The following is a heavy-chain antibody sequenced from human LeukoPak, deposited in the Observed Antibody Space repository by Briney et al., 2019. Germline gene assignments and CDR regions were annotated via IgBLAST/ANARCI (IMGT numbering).Heavy chain of an antibody. CDR3: ARPYHDFWSGYRNWFDP. CDR2: IFYSGST. D-gene: IGHD3-3*01. J-gene: IGHJ5*02. CDR1: GGSISSSSYY. V-gene: IGHV4-39*07. Sequence: SETLSLTCTVSGGSISSSSYYWGWIRQPPGKGLEWIGSIFYSGSTYYNPSLKSRVTISVDTSKNQFSLKLSSVTAADTAVYYCARPYHDFWSGYRNWFDPWGQGTLVTVSS.